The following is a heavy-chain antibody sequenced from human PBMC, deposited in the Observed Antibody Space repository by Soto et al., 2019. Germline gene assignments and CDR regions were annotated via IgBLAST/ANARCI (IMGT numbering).Heavy chain of an antibody. J-gene: IGHJ6*02. Sequence: SETLSLTCTVSGGSVSSGSYYWSWIRQPPGKGLEWIGYIYYSGSTNYNPSLKSRVTISVDTSKNQFSLKLGSVTAADTAVYYCARDPGYSYGYPYYYGMDVWGQGTTVTVSS. CDR2: IYYSGST. CDR1: GGSVSSGSYY. D-gene: IGHD5-18*01. V-gene: IGHV4-61*01. CDR3: ARDPGYSYGYPYYYGMDV.